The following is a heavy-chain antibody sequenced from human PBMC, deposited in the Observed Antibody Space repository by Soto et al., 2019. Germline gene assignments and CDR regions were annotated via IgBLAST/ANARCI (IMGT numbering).Heavy chain of an antibody. CDR2: ICFDGSNK. D-gene: IGHD2-2*02. V-gene: IGHV3-33*01. Sequence: GGSLRLSCAASGFTFSSYGMHWVRQAPGKGLECLSVICFDGSNKYYADFVKGRFTISRDNSKNTLFLQMNSLRAEDTAVYYCARDPYCSSTSCYKEDTAFDIWGQGTMVTVSS. J-gene: IGHJ3*02. CDR3: ARDPYCSSTSCYKEDTAFDI. CDR1: GFTFSSYG.